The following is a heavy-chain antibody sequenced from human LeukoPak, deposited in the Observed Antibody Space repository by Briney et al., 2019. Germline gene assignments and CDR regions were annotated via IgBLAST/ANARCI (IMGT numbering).Heavy chain of an antibody. J-gene: IGHJ4*02. Sequence: ASVRVSCKASGYTFTSYGIGWVRQAPGQGLEWMGWISAYNGNTNYAQKLQGRVTMTTDTSTSTAYMELRSLRSDDTAVYYCARLRGESLYSGYDFFFDYWGQGTLVTVSS. V-gene: IGHV1-18*01. D-gene: IGHD5-12*01. CDR2: ISAYNGNT. CDR1: GYTFTSYG. CDR3: ARLRGESLYSGYDFFFDY.